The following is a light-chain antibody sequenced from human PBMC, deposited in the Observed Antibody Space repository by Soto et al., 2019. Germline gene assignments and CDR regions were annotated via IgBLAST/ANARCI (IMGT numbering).Light chain of an antibody. Sequence: DVAMTQSPLSLPVTLGQPASISCRSSQSLVHRNGNTYLSWFHQRPGQSPRLLIYMVSSRDSGVPDRFSGSGSGTDFTLRISRVEAEDVGVYYCMQATLWPYTFGQGTKLEIK. CDR1: QSLVHRNGNTY. CDR3: MQATLWPYT. V-gene: IGKV2-30*02. CDR2: MVS. J-gene: IGKJ2*01.